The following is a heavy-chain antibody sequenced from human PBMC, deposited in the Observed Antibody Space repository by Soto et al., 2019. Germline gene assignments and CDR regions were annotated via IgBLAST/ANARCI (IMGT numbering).Heavy chain of an antibody. V-gene: IGHV3-30-3*01. CDR3: ARGPTYYYDSSGYPPLGP. CDR1: GFTFSSYA. J-gene: IGHJ5*02. CDR2: ISYDGSNK. Sequence: QVQLVESGGGVVQPGRSLRLSCAASGFTFSSYAMHWVRQAPGKGLEWVAVISYDGSNKYYADSVKGRFTISRDNSKNTLYLQMNSLRAEDTAVYYCARGPTYYYDSSGYPPLGPWGQGTLVTVSS. D-gene: IGHD3-22*01.